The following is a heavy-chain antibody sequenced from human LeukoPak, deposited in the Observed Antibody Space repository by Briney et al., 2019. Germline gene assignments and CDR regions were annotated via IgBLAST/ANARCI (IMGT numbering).Heavy chain of an antibody. Sequence: SETLSLTCAVYGGSFSGYYWSWIRQPPGKGLEWIWEINHSGSTNDNPSLKRRVTISVDTSKHQFSLKLRSVTAADPAVYYCARAPRVLPYYYYMDVWGKGTTVTVSS. D-gene: IGHD6-13*01. CDR3: ARAPRVLPYYYYMDV. J-gene: IGHJ6*03. CDR2: INHSGST. CDR1: GGSFSGYY. V-gene: IGHV4-34*01.